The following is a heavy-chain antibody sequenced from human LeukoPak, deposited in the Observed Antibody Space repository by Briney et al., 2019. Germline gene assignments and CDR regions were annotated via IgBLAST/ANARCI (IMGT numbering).Heavy chain of an antibody. D-gene: IGHD1-26*01. Sequence: ASVKVSCMASGYTFTSYYMHWVRQAPGQGLEWMGIINPSGGSTRYAQKFQGRVTMTRDTSTSTVYMELSSLRSEDTAVYYCARGEWELRVDYWGQGTLVTVSS. V-gene: IGHV1-46*01. CDR2: INPSGGST. CDR3: ARGEWELRVDY. J-gene: IGHJ4*02. CDR1: GYTFTSYY.